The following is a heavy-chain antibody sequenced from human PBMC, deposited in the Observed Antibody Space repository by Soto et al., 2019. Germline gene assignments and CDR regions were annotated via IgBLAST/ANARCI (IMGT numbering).Heavy chain of an antibody. CDR3: ARPKFESNGWHQLDL. D-gene: IGHD6-19*01. CDR2: IYYSGSS. CDR1: GGSVSSGSYY. J-gene: IGHJ5*02. Sequence: PSETLSLTCTVSGGSVSSGSYYWGWIRQTPGKGLEWIGYIYYSGSSNYNPSVKSRVTISVDTSKNQFSLKLSSVTASDTAVYFFARPKFESNGWHQLDLWGQGTLVTRPS. V-gene: IGHV4-61*01.